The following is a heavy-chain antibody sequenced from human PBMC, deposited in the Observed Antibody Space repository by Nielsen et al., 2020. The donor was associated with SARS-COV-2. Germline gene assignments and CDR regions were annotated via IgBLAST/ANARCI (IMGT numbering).Heavy chain of an antibody. CDR3: ARARATIFGLVMSYGMDV. CDR1: GYTFTDYY. D-gene: IGHD3/OR15-3a*01. J-gene: IGHJ6*02. CDR2: INPYSGGT. Sequence: ASVKVSCKASGYTFTDYYIHWVRQAPGLGLEWMGRINPYSGGTNYAQKFQGTVTMTRDASISTVYMELTSDDTAVYYCARARATIFGLVMSYGMDVWGQGTTVAVSS. V-gene: IGHV1-2*06.